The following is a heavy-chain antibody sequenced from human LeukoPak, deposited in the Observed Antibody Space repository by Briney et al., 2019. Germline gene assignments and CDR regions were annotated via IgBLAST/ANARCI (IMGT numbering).Heavy chain of an antibody. CDR3: VRRHPLRSTNYFDS. CDR1: GFPVNKDE. D-gene: IGHD5-12*01. V-gene: IGHV3-48*03. Sequence: GGSLRLSRAPSGFPVNKDEIHWVRQAPGKSPERISYVDAGATSTNSADPVWGRFTLSRDNAQNSVHLQMTSLRDQDTAVYYCVRRHPLRSTNYFDSCGQGALVTVSS. CDR2: VDAGATST. J-gene: IGHJ4*02.